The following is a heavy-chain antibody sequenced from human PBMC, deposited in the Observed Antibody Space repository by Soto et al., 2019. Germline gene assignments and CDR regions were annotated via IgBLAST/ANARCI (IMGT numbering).Heavy chain of an antibody. D-gene: IGHD1-26*01. Sequence: EVQLLESGEGLVQPGGSLRLSCAASGFTFSTYAMNWVRQAPGKGLEWVSTISGSGGSTYYADSVKGRFTISRDNSKNTLYLQTNSLRAEDTALYYCAKDLGSSGSYHGIYFDSWGQGTLVTVSS. V-gene: IGHV3-23*01. CDR1: GFTFSTYA. J-gene: IGHJ4*02. CDR3: AKDLGSSGSYHGIYFDS. CDR2: ISGSGGST.